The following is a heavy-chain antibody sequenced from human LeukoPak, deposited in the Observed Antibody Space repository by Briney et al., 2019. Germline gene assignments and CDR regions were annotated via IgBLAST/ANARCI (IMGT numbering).Heavy chain of an antibody. CDR3: ARGPPDGTPMVSDDFDI. CDR1: GFTFSSYA. D-gene: IGHD5-18*01. J-gene: IGHJ3*02. V-gene: IGHV3-30*01. Sequence: GGSLRLSCAASGFTFSSYAMNWVRQAPGKGLEWVAVISYDGSNKYYADSVKGRFTISRDDSKNTLYLQMNSLRAEDTAVYYCARGPPDGTPMVSDDFDIWAKGQWSPSLQ. CDR2: ISYDGSNK.